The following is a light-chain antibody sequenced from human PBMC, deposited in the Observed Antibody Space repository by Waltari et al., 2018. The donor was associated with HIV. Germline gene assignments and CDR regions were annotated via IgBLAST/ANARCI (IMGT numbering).Light chain of an antibody. Sequence: QSVLTQPPSVSAAPGQKVTISCSGSSSNIGNNYVSWYQQLPGTAPKLLIYDNNKGPSGIPDRFSGSKSGTSATLGITGLQTGDEADYYCGTWDSSLSAGGVFGGGTKLTVL. CDR2: DNN. CDR3: GTWDSSLSAGGV. J-gene: IGLJ2*01. CDR1: SSNIGNNY. V-gene: IGLV1-51*01.